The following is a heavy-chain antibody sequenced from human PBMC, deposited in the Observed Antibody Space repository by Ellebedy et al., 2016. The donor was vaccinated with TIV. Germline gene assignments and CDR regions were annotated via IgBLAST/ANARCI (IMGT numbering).Heavy chain of an antibody. V-gene: IGHV2-5*02. J-gene: IGHJ4*02. D-gene: IGHD3-22*01. Sequence: SGPTLVKPTQTLTLTCTFSGFSLSTSGVGVGWIRQPPGKALEWLALIYWDDDKRYSPSLKSRLTITKDTSKNQVVLTMTNMGPVDTATYYCAHRGIADYDSSGYFDYWGQGTLVTVSS. CDR3: AHRGIADYDSSGYFDY. CDR2: IYWDDDK. CDR1: GFSLSTSGVG.